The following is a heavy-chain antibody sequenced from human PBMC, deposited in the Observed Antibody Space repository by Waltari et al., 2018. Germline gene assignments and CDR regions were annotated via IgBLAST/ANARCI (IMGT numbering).Heavy chain of an antibody. Sequence: QVQLVQSGAEVKKPGASVKVSCKASGYTFTSYGISWVRQAPGPGLEVMGWISAYNGNTNYAQKLQGRVTMTTDTSTSTAYMELRSLRSDDTAVYYCARVNLGAYCSSTSCFSADYWGQGTLVTVSS. CDR1: GYTFTSYG. J-gene: IGHJ4*02. CDR3: ARVNLGAYCSSTSCFSADY. V-gene: IGHV1-18*01. CDR2: ISAYNGNT. D-gene: IGHD2-2*01.